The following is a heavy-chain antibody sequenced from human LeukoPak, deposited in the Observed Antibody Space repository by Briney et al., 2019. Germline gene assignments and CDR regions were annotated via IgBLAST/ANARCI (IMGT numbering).Heavy chain of an antibody. CDR1: GFTFSDHY. V-gene: IGHV3-11*01. CDR2: ISSSGSTI. D-gene: IGHD5-18*01. CDR3: ARDLSAMVFSFDY. Sequence: PGGSLRLSCAASGFTFSDHYMSWIRQAPGKGLEWVSYISSSGSTIYYADSVKGRFTISRDNAKNSLYLQMNSLRAEDTAVYYCARDLSAMVFSFDYWGQGTLVTVSS. J-gene: IGHJ4*02.